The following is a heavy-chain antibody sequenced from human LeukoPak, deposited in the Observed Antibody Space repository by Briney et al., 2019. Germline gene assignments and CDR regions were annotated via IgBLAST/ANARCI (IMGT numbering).Heavy chain of an antibody. J-gene: IGHJ4*02. D-gene: IGHD6-13*01. CDR1: GFTFSTHS. Sequence: GGSLRLSCAASGFTFSTHSMNWVRQAPGKGLEWVSSISFSGDYIYYADSLKGRITISRDNSKNTLYLQMNSVRAEDTAVYYCAKGSSSWFSTTNYWGQGTLVTVSS. V-gene: IGHV3-21*01. CDR2: ISFSGDYI. CDR3: AKGSSSWFSTTNY.